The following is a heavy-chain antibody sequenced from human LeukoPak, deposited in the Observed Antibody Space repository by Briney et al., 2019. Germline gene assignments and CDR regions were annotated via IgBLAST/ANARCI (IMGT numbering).Heavy chain of an antibody. CDR2: ISGSGGST. D-gene: IGHD2-2*02. CDR1: GFTFSSYG. V-gene: IGHV3-23*01. CDR3: AKDLNFRKPVVPAAIGFDY. Sequence: PGGTLRLSCAASGFTFSSYGMSWVRQAPGKGLEWVSAISGSGGSTYYADSVKGRFTISRDNSKNTLYLQMNSLRAEDTAVYYCAKDLNFRKPVVPAAIGFDYWGQGTLVTVSS. J-gene: IGHJ4*02.